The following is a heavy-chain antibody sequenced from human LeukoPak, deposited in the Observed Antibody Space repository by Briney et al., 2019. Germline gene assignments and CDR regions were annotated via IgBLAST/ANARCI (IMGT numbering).Heavy chain of an antibody. CDR3: ASLNDGSYLDAFDI. CDR1: GGSFSGYY. Sequence: PSETLSLTCAVYGGSFSGYYWSWIRQPPGKGLEWIGEINHSGSTNYNPSLKSRVTISVDTSKNQFSLKLSSVTAADTAVYYCASLNDGSYLDAFDIWGQGTMVTVSS. CDR2: INHSGST. D-gene: IGHD1-26*01. V-gene: IGHV4-34*01. J-gene: IGHJ3*02.